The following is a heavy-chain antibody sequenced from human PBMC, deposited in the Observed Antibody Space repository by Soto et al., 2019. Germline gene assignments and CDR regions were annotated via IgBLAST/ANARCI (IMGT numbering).Heavy chain of an antibody. CDR3: ARVNYNYYYGMDV. V-gene: IGHV3-30-3*01. Sequence: PGGSLRLSCAASGFTFSSYAMHWVRQAPGKGLEWVAVISYDGSNKYYADSVKGRFTISRDNSKNTLYLQMNSLRAEDTAVYYCARVNYNYYYGMDVWGQGTTVTVSS. CDR2: ISYDGSNK. CDR1: GFTFSSYA. J-gene: IGHJ6*02.